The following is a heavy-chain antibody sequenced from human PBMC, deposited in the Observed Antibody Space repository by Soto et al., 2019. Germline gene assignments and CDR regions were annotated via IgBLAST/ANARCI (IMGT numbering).Heavy chain of an antibody. V-gene: IGHV3-30*18. CDR1: GFTFSSYG. CDR2: ISYDGSNK. Sequence: QPGGSLRLSCAASGFTFSSYGMHWVRQAPGKGLEWVAVISYDGSNKYYADSVKGRFTISRDNSKNTLYLQMNSLRAEDTAVYYCAKGEERVPAAHLFDYWGQGTLVTVSS. CDR3: AKGEERVPAAHLFDY. D-gene: IGHD2-2*01. J-gene: IGHJ4*02.